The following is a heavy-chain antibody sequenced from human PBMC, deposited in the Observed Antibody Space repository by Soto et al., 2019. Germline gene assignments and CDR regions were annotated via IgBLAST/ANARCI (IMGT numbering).Heavy chain of an antibody. J-gene: IGHJ4*02. D-gene: IGHD6-19*01. Sequence: SGTLSLTCTVSGGSIRSFYRSWIRQPPRKGLEWIGDIYYSGSTNYNPSLKSRVTISVDTSKNQFSLKLSSVTATDTAVYYCARHPESSSDPAGRLKGKYYFDYWGQGTLVTVSS. CDR3: ARHPESSSDPAGRLKGKYYFDY. CDR2: IYYSGST. CDR1: GGSIRSFY. V-gene: IGHV4-59*08.